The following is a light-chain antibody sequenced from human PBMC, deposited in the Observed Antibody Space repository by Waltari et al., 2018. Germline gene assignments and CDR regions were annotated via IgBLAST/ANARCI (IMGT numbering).Light chain of an antibody. CDR2: GAS. CDR3: QQYNNWPRT. V-gene: IGKV3-15*01. Sequence: ETVMTHAPPTLSVPPGDTAILSSRASQSVLTNLVWYQQKPGQAPRLLIYGASNRATGIPARFSGSGSATEFTLTISSLQSEDFAVYYCQQYNNWPRTFGQGTKVEIK. J-gene: IGKJ1*01. CDR1: QSVLTN.